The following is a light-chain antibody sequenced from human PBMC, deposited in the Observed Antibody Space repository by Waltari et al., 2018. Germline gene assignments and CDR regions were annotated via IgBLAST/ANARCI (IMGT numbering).Light chain of an antibody. CDR2: KAS. V-gene: IGKV1-5*03. CDR1: QSISSW. CDR3: QHQSGT. Sequence: DIQMTQSPSTLSASVADSVTITCRARQSISSWLAWYQQKPGKDPKLLIYKASSLESGVPSRFSGSGSGTEFTLTISSLQPDDFATYYCQHQSGTFGQGTKLEIK. J-gene: IGKJ2*01.